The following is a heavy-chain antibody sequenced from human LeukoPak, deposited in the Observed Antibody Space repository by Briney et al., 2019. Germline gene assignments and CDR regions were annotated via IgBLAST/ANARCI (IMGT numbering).Heavy chain of an antibody. CDR3: ARNYKPRIDYGGNPGLGAFDI. CDR2: INPSGGST. D-gene: IGHD4-23*01. J-gene: IGHJ3*02. CDR1: GYTFTSYY. Sequence: ASVTVSCKASGYTFTSYYMHWVRQAPGQGLEWMGIINPSGGSTSYAQKFQGRVTMTRDTSTSTVYMELSSLRSEDTAVYYCARNYKPRIDYGGNPGLGAFDIWGQGTMVTVSS. V-gene: IGHV1-46*01.